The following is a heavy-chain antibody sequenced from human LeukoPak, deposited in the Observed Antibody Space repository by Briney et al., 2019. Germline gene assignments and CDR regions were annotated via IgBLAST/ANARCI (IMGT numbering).Heavy chain of an antibody. J-gene: IGHJ4*02. V-gene: IGHV1-2*02. CDR3: AKKVRGPSHPLDF. CDR2: INPEKRDT. CDR1: GYTFTGSY. D-gene: IGHD5-12*01. Sequence: ASVTVSCKASGYTFTGSYIHWVRQAPGQGLEWMGWINPEKRDTGYAHKFQGRVTMTSDTSISTAYMELSSLRSDDTAVYYCAKKVRGPSHPLDFWGQGTLVTVSS.